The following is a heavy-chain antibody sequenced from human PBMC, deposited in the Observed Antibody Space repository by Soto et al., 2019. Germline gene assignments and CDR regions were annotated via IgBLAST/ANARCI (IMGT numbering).Heavy chain of an antibody. J-gene: IGHJ4*02. CDR1: GNFCSKYG. CDR3: GRDGDQWDQRYLDY. D-gene: IGHD1-26*01. Sequence: QVQLVQSGAEVKKPGASVKVSCKTPGNFCSKYGISWVRQAPGQGLEWMGWINGNTGSTNYEQKLRGIVTMTTDTSTGMVYMEMSSLTSDDTAIYYCGRDGDQWDQRYLDYWGQGTLVSV. CDR2: INGNTGST. V-gene: IGHV1-18*01.